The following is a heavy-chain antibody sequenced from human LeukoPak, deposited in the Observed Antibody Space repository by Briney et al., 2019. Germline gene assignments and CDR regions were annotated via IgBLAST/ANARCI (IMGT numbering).Heavy chain of an antibody. CDR2: INPNSGGT. V-gene: IGHV1-2*02. J-gene: IGHJ3*02. CDR3: ARDLVAAAGTGAFDI. D-gene: IGHD6-13*01. Sequence: ASVKVSCKTSGYSFSGHYIQWVRQAPGQGLEWMGWINPNSGGTNNAQKFQGRVTMTRDTSITTAYMELSSLKSDDTAVYYCARDLVAAAGTGAFDIWGQGTMVTVSS. CDR1: GYSFSGHY.